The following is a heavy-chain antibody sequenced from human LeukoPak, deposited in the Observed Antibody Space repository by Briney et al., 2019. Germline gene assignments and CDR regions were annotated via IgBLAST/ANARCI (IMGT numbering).Heavy chain of an antibody. CDR2: TYYRSTWYN. V-gene: IGHV6-1*01. D-gene: IGHD6-6*01. J-gene: IGHJ4*02. CDR3: AREGASSSLDY. Sequence: SQTLSLTCAISGDSVSSNSVTWNWIRQSPSRGLEWLGRTYYRSTWYNDYAVSVRGRITVNPDTSKNQFSLKLSSVTAADTAVYYCAREGASSSLDYWGQGTLVTVSS. CDR1: GDSVSSNSVT.